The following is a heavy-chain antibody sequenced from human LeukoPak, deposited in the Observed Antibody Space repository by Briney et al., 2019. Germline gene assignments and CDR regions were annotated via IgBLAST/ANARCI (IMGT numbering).Heavy chain of an antibody. J-gene: IGHJ4*02. V-gene: IGHV1-46*01. CDR2: INPSGGST. Sequence: ASVKVSCKASGYTFTSYYMHWVRQAPGQGLEWMGRINPSGGSTSYARKLQGRVTMTRDTSTSTVYMELSSLRAEDTAVYCCAKGSRVLGYSSGDSQRYYFDYWGQGTLVTVSS. CDR1: GYTFTSYY. D-gene: IGHD6-19*01. CDR3: AKGSRVLGYSSGDSQRYYFDY.